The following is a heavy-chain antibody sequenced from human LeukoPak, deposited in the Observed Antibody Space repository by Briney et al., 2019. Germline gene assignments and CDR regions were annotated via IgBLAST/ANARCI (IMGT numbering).Heavy chain of an antibody. Sequence: GGSLRLSCAASGFTVSSSSMNWVRLGPGKGLEWVSVIGGSGGSTYYADSVKGRFTISRDNSKNTLYLQMSSLRAEDTAVYYCAKKKRELRGFDYWGQGTLVTVSS. CDR2: IGGSGGST. D-gene: IGHD1-7*01. CDR1: GFTVSSSS. CDR3: AKKKRELRGFDY. V-gene: IGHV3-23*01. J-gene: IGHJ4*02.